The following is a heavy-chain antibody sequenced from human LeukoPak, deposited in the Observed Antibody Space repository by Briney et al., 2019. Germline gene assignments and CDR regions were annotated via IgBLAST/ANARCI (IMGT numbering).Heavy chain of an antibody. CDR2: IKEDGSEK. D-gene: IGHD6-13*01. J-gene: IGHJ4*02. Sequence: PGGSLRLSCAASGFTFSSYWMSWVRQAPEKGLEWVADIKEDGSEKYYVETVKGRFTISRDNAKNSLDLQMNSLRVEDTAVYYCARDNGIAAAGTLDYWGQGTLVTVSS. V-gene: IGHV3-7*01. CDR3: ARDNGIAAAGTLDY. CDR1: GFTFSSYW.